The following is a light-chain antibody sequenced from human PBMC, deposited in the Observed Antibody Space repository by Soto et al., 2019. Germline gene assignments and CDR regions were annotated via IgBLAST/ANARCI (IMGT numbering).Light chain of an antibody. CDR3: QKYNSAPLT. J-gene: IGKJ4*01. Sequence: EILLTQSPGTLSVAPGYIVTVAVRASQSVDINLAWYQQRAGQAPRLLVYGASTKATDMPGRFSGRGSGTEFTLTISSLQPEDVAAYYCQKYNSAPLTFGGGTKVDIK. CDR2: GAS. V-gene: IGKV3-15*01. CDR1: QSVDIN.